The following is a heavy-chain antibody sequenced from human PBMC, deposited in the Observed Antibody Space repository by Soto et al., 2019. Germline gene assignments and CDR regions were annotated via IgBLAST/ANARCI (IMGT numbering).Heavy chain of an antibody. Sequence: PSETLSLTCAVYGGSFSGYYWSWIRQPPGKGLEWIGEINHSGSTNYNPSLKSPVTISVDTSKNQFSLKLSSVTAADTAVYYCARGFREYYYDSSGSAPLDYWGQGTLVTVSS. D-gene: IGHD3-22*01. CDR1: GGSFSGYY. CDR2: INHSGST. V-gene: IGHV4-34*01. J-gene: IGHJ4*02. CDR3: ARGFREYYYDSSGSAPLDY.